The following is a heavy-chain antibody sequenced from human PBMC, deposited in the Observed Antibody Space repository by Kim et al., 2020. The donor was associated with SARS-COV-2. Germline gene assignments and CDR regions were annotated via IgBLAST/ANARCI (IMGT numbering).Heavy chain of an antibody. J-gene: IGHJ4*02. V-gene: IGHV3-21*01. CDR1: GFTFSSYS. D-gene: IGHD5-18*01. Sequence: GGSLRLSCAASGFTFSSYSMNWVRQAPGKGLEWVSSISSSGSYIYYADSVKGRFTISRDNAKNSLYLQMNSLRAEDTAVYYCARDRGDTAMVPGGFDYWGQGTLVTVSS. CDR3: ARDRGDTAMVPGGFDY. CDR2: ISSSGSYI.